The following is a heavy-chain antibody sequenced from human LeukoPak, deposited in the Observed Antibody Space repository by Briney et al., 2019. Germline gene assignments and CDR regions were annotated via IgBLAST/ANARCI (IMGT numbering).Heavy chain of an antibody. CDR3: ARVSQIVATLYYFDY. J-gene: IGHJ4*02. CDR2: ISSSSSYI. D-gene: IGHD5-12*01. V-gene: IGHV3-21*01. CDR1: GFTFSSYS. Sequence: PGGSLRLSCAASGFTFSSYSMNWVRQAPGKGLEWVSSISSSSSYIYYADSVKGRFTISRDNSKNTLYLQMNSLRAEDTAVYYCARVSQIVATLYYFDYWGQGTLVTVSS.